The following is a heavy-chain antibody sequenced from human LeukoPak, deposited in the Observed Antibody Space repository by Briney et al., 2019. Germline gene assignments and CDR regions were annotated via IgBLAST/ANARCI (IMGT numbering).Heavy chain of an antibody. CDR3: AKDLQLWFGVLDY. CDR1: GFTFSNAW. CDR2: IKSKTDGGTT. V-gene: IGHV3-15*01. D-gene: IGHD3-10*01. J-gene: IGHJ4*02. Sequence: PGGSLRLSCAASGFTFSNAWMSWVRQAPGKGLEWVGRIKSKTDGGTTDYAAPVKGRFTISRDNSKNTLYLQMNSLRAEDTAVYYCAKDLQLWFGVLDYWGQGTLVTVSS.